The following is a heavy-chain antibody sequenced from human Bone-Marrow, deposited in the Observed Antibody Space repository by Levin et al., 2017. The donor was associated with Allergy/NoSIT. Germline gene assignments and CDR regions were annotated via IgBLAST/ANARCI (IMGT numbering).Heavy chain of an antibody. CDR3: AKAPTVFGVVLTNYFDF. CDR1: GFTFSSYA. V-gene: IGHV3-30*18. Sequence: GGSLRLSCVASGFTFSSYAMHWVRQAPGKGLEWVAVISYDGSNKRYADSVKGRFTISRDTPKNTLYLQMDSLRPDDSAVYYCAKAPTVFGVVLTNYFDFWGQGTLVTVSS. J-gene: IGHJ4*02. D-gene: IGHD3-3*01. CDR2: ISYDGSNK.